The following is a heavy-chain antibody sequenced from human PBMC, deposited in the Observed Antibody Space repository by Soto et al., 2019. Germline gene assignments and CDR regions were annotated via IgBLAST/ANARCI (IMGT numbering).Heavy chain of an antibody. CDR3: ARDDEYSGNGMDV. V-gene: IGHV3-33*01. Sequence: QVQLVESGGGMVQPGRSLRLSCAASGFTFSNYGMHWVRQAPGKGLEWVAVILNDGSNRYHADSVKDRFTISRDNSKNTLYLQMHSLRAEDTSVYYCARDDEYSGNGMDVWGQGTTVTVS. CDR2: ILNDGSNR. J-gene: IGHJ6*02. CDR1: GFTFSNYG. D-gene: IGHD3-10*01.